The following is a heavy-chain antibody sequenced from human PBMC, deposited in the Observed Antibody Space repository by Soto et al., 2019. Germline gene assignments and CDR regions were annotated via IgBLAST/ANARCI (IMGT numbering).Heavy chain of an antibody. Sequence: PXGSLLLSCIASGFTFSSYEMNWVRQAPGKGLEWVSYIDRSGRNKYYADSVKGRFTISRDSAKNSLYLQMHSLTAEDTAVYYCERDSTYYDSSDYFDHWGQGTPVTVSS. V-gene: IGHV3-48*03. D-gene: IGHD3-22*01. CDR3: ERDSTYYDSSDYFDH. CDR1: GFTFSSYE. J-gene: IGHJ4*02. CDR2: IDRSGRNK.